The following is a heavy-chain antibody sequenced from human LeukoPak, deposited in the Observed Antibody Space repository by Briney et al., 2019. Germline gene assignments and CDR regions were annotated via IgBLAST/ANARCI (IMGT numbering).Heavy chain of an antibody. CDR1: GGTFSSYA. CDR2: IIPIFGTA. D-gene: IGHD3-3*01. V-gene: IGHV1-69*05. J-gene: IGHJ4*02. Sequence: SVKVSXKASGGTFSSYAISWVRQAPGRGLEWMGGIIPIFGTANHAQKFQGRVTITTDESASTAYMELSSLRSEDTAVYYCARGVRADFWSGYYTGPRFDYWGQGTLVTVSS. CDR3: ARGVRADFWSGYYTGPRFDY.